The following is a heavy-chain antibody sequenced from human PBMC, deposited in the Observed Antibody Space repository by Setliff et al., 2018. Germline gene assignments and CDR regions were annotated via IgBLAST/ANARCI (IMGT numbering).Heavy chain of an antibody. V-gene: IGHV3-48*01. Sequence: SLRLSCAASGFTFSTYSINWVRQAPGKGLEWIAYISSRSNTIYYADSVKGRFTISRDNAKNSLYLQLNSLRAEDTAVYYCATNPRKGRSGGYYYDDPYYFYMDVWGEGTTVTV. CDR2: ISSRSNTI. J-gene: IGHJ6*03. CDR1: GFTFSTYS. D-gene: IGHD3-22*01. CDR3: ATNPRKGRSGGYYYDDPYYFYMDV.